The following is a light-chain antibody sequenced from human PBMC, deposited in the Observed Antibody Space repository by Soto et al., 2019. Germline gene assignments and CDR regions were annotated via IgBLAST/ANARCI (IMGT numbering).Light chain of an antibody. J-gene: IGKJ1*01. Sequence: EIVLTQSPCTLSLSPGERATLSCRASQSVSSSYLAWYQQKPGQAPRLLIYGASSRATGIPDRFSGSGSGTDFTLTISRLEPEDFAVYYCPQYGTFGQGTRWIS. CDR3: PQYGT. V-gene: IGKV3-20*01. CDR2: GAS. CDR1: QSVSSSY.